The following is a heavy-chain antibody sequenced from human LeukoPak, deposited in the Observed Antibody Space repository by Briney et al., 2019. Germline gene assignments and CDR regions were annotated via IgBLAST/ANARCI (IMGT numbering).Heavy chain of an antibody. CDR1: GFTFDDYA. CDR2: ISWNSGSI. D-gene: IGHD6-13*01. J-gene: IGHJ4*02. CDR3: AKEFRGGQLVPRVHFDY. V-gene: IGHV3-9*01. Sequence: PGGTLRLSCEASGFTFDDYAMHWVRQAPGKGLEWVSGISWNSGSIGYADSVKGRFTISRDNAKNSLYLQMNILRAEDTALYYCAKEFRGGQLVPRVHFDYWGQGTLVTVSS.